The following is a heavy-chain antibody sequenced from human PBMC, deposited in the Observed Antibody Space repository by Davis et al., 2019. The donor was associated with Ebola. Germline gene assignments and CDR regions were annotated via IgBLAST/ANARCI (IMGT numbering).Heavy chain of an antibody. CDR2: FYYSGST. CDR1: GGSITSYY. J-gene: IGHJ4*02. Sequence: PSETLSLTCTVSGGSITSYYWSWIRQPPGKGLEWIGCFYYSGSTNYNPSLKSRVTISVDTPKNQFSLKLSSVTAADTAVYYCASGGIAAAGTIHFDYWGQGTPVTVSS. D-gene: IGHD6-13*01. V-gene: IGHV4-59*12. CDR3: ASGGIAAAGTIHFDY.